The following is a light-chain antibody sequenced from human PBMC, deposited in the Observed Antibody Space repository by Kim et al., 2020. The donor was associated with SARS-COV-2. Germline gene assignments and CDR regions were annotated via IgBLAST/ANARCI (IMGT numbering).Light chain of an antibody. J-gene: IGLJ1*01. Sequence: SYELTQPPSVSVSLGQTARITCSGDALPEKQTYWYQQKSGQAPLLLIYKDSERPSGIPGRFSGSSSGTTVTLTISGVQAEDDADYYCQSADGSGTYVFGT. CDR3: QSADGSGTYV. V-gene: IGLV3-25*03. CDR1: ALPEKQ. CDR2: KDS.